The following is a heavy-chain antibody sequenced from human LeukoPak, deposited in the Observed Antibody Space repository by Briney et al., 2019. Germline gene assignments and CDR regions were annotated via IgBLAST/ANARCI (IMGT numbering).Heavy chain of an antibody. Sequence: GGTLRLSCAASGFAFDDYGMSWVRQAPGKGLEGGSGINWNGGSTAYADSVKGRFTISRDNAKNSLYLQMSSLRAEDTALYYCARDYDSGGYYYGGGAYWGQGTLVTVSS. CDR1: GFAFDDYG. V-gene: IGHV3-20*04. D-gene: IGHD3-22*01. J-gene: IGHJ4*02. CDR3: ARDYDSGGYYYGGGAY. CDR2: INWNGGST.